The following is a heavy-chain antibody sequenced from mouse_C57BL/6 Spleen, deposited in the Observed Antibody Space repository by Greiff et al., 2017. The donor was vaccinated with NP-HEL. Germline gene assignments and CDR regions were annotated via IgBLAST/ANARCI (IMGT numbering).Heavy chain of an antibody. D-gene: IGHD3-2*02. CDR2: IYPGDGDT. Sequence: QVQLKESGAELVKPGASVKISCKASGYAFSSYWMNWVKQRPGKGLEWIGQIYPGDGDTNYNGKFKGKATLTADKSSSTAYMQLSSLTSEDSAVYFCARERTAQANAMDYWGQGTSVTVSS. CDR3: ARERTAQANAMDY. V-gene: IGHV1-80*01. CDR1: GYAFSSYW. J-gene: IGHJ4*01.